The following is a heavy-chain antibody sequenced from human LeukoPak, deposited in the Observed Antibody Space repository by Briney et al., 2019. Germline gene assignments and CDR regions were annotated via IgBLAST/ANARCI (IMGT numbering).Heavy chain of an antibody. D-gene: IGHD3-22*01. Sequence: GGSLRLSCAASGFTFDDYGMSWVRQAPGKGLEWVSGINWNGGSTGYADSVKGRFTISRDNAKNSLYLQMNSLGAEDTAMYYCTKCIYDISGHYYHFDYWGQGALVTVSS. CDR3: TKCIYDISGHYYHFDY. CDR1: GFTFDDYG. V-gene: IGHV3-20*04. CDR2: INWNGGST. J-gene: IGHJ4*02.